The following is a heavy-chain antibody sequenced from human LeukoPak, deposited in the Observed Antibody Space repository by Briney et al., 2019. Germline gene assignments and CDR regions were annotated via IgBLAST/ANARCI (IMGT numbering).Heavy chain of an antibody. Sequence: PGEFLKISCKGSRYSFTSYWIGWVRQMPGKGLEWMGIIYPGDSDTRYSPSFQGQVTISADKSVSTAYLQRSSLKASDTAMYYCARQRFTMRAYAGNWFDPWGQGTLVTVSS. V-gene: IGHV5-51*01. CDR3: ARQRFTMRAYAGNWFDP. D-gene: IGHD3-10*01. CDR1: RYSFTSYW. CDR2: IYPGDSDT. J-gene: IGHJ5*02.